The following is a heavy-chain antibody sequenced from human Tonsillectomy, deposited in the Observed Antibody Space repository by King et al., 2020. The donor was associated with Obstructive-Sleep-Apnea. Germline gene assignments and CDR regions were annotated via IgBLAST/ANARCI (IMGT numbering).Heavy chain of an antibody. CDR1: GFNFEDYA. D-gene: IGHD6-19*01. V-gene: IGHV3-9*01. J-gene: IGHJ4*02. CDR2: INWNSGSR. Sequence: VQLVESGGGLVQPGRSLRLSCAASGFNFEDYAMHWVRQVPGKGLEWVSGINWNSGSRGYADSVKGRFTVSRDNAKNSLHLQMNSLRAEDTALYYCAKDLSSGWYRGCAYWGQGTLVTVSS. CDR3: AKDLSSGWYRGCAY.